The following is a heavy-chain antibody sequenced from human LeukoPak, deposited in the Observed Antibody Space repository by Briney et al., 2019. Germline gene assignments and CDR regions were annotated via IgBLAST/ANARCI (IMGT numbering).Heavy chain of an antibody. D-gene: IGHD2-15*01. J-gene: IGHJ5*02. Sequence: LRLSCAASGFTFSSYAMSWVRQPPGKGLEWIGNIYYSGTTYYNPSLKTRVTIYVDTSKKQFSLKLNSVTAADTAVYYCARMSPVVVVVAATPRGWFDPWGQGTLVTVSS. CDR3: ARMSPVVVVVAATPRGWFDP. CDR2: IYYSGTT. CDR1: GFTFSSYA. V-gene: IGHV4-30-2*03.